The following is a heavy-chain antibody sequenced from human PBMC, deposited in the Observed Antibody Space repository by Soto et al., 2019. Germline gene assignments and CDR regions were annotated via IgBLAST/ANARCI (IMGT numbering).Heavy chain of an antibody. CDR1: GFTFSNYA. V-gene: IGHV3-30-3*01. Sequence: QVQLVESGGGVVQPGRSLRLSCAASGFTFSNYAMHWVRQAPGKGLEWVTLISYDGSNKYYANSVKGRFTISRDISKNRLYLQMNSLTAEDTAVDYCERDGNLRGYFDYWGQGTLVTVSS. CDR2: ISYDGSNK. CDR3: ERDGNLRGYFDY. J-gene: IGHJ4*02. D-gene: IGHD1-1*01.